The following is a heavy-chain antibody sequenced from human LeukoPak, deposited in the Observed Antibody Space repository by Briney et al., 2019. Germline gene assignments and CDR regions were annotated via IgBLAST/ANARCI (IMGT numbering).Heavy chain of an antibody. D-gene: IGHD6-13*01. CDR1: GYTFTGYY. CDR3: AREWIAAAGPTFDY. J-gene: IGHJ4*02. CDR2: INPNSGGT. V-gene: IGHV1-2*02. Sequence: ASVKVSRKASGYTFTGYYMHWVRQAPGQGLEWMGWINPNSGGTNYAQKFQGRVTMTRDTSISTAYMELSRLRSDDTAVYYCAREWIAAAGPTFDYWGQGTLVTVSS.